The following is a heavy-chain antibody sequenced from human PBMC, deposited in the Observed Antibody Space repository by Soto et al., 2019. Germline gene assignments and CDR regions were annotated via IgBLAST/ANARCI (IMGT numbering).Heavy chain of an antibody. Sequence: QVQLVESGGGVVQPGRSLRLSCAASGFTFSSYGMHWVRQAPGKGLEWVAVIWYDGSNKYYADSVKGRFTISRDNSKNTLYLQMNSMRAEDTAVYYCARGGIVGATTRAFDIWGQGTMVTVSS. CDR2: IWYDGSNK. D-gene: IGHD1-26*01. CDR1: GFTFSSYG. J-gene: IGHJ3*02. V-gene: IGHV3-33*01. CDR3: ARGGIVGATTRAFDI.